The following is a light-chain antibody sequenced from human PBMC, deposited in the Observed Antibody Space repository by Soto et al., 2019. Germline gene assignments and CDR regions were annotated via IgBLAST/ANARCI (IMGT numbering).Light chain of an antibody. Sequence: QSVLTQPASVSGSPGQSITISCTGTSSDVGGYNYVSWYQQHPGKDPKPMIYEVTNRPSGVSNRFSGSKSGNTASLTLSGLRAEDEADYFCTSYSSSSTLVFGGGNQLNVL. CDR3: TSYSSSSTLV. CDR1: SSDVGGYNY. CDR2: EVT. J-gene: IGLJ7*01. V-gene: IGLV2-14*01.